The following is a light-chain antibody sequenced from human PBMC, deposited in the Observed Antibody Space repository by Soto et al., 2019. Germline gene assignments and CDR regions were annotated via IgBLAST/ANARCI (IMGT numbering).Light chain of an antibody. J-gene: IGKJ5*01. Sequence: DGVMTQTPLSLSVAPGQPASISCKSSKHLLHITGETSLFWYLQKPDQSPQLLIYEVSTRVSGVPDRFSGSGLGTDFTLEISRVETDDVGIYYCMQSTHLPPTFGQGTRLGI. CDR1: KHLLHITGETS. CDR3: MQSTHLPPT. CDR2: EVS. V-gene: IGKV2-29*03.